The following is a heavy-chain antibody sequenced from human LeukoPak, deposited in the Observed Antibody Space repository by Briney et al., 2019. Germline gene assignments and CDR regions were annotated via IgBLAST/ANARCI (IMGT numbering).Heavy chain of an antibody. V-gene: IGHV4-34*01. CDR2: INHSGST. CDR3: AGNFGAAAAYDS. CDR1: GGSFSGNY. Sequence: PSETLSLTCAVYGGSFSGNYWSWIRQPPGKGLGWIGEINHSGSTNYKPSLKSRVTISVDTSKNQFSLKLSSVTAADTAVYYCAGNFGAAAAYDSWGQGTLVTVSS. D-gene: IGHD6-13*01. J-gene: IGHJ4*02.